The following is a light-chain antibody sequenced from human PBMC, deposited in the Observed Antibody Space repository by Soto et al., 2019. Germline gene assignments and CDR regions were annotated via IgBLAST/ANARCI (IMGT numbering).Light chain of an antibody. V-gene: IGKV3-11*01. Sequence: EIVLTQSPATLSLSPGERATLSCRARQSVSSSLAWYQQKPGQAPRLRIYDASNRATGIPARFSGSGSETDFNLTVSSLEPEDFAVSYCQQRSNWPLSFGGGTKVEIK. J-gene: IGKJ4*01. CDR2: DAS. CDR1: QSVSSS. CDR3: QQRSNWPLS.